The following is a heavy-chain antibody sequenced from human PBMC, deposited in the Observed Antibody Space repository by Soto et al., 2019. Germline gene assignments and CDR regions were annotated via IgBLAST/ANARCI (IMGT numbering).Heavy chain of an antibody. V-gene: IGHV3-53*01. Sequence: GGSLRLSCAASGFTVSTNYMSWVRQAPGKGLEWVSSIYSAGSTHYTDSVKGRFTISRDNSKNTLNLQMNSLRAEDTAVYYCARDGPGGRVDAFDIWGQGSMVTVSS. CDR3: ARDGPGGRVDAFDI. CDR1: GFTVSTNY. J-gene: IGHJ3*02. CDR2: IYSAGST. D-gene: IGHD6-13*01.